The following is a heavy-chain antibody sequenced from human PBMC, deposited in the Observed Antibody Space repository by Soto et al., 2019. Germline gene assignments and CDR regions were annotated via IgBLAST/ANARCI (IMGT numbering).Heavy chain of an antibody. J-gene: IGHJ4*02. CDR3: VKTESDYDVGFLAH. Sequence: GGSLRLSCTASGLAFGDYATNWVRQAPGKGLEWVSGISRRGVNTYYAQSVKGRVTVTRDNSRNTVYLEVNSLRVEDTAMYYCVKTESDYDVGFLAHWGRGTLVTVSS. CDR2: ISRRGVNT. CDR1: GLAFGDYA. D-gene: IGHD3-22*01. V-gene: IGHV3-23*01.